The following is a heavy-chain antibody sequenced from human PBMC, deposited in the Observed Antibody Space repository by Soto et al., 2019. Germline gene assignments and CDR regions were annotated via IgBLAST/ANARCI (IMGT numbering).Heavy chain of an antibody. CDR3: ANDVLDVLAGYEAFDV. CDR1: GFKFDAYA. J-gene: IGHJ3*01. Sequence: DVQLVESGGGLVQPGRSLRLSCAASGFKFDAYAMYWVRQAPGKGLEWVSGISWNGGSIGYADSVKGRFTISRDNAKNSLYLQMNSLTPEDTAWYYCANDVLDVLAGYEAFDVWGQGTMVTVSS. D-gene: IGHD2-15*01. V-gene: IGHV3-9*01. CDR2: ISWNGGSI.